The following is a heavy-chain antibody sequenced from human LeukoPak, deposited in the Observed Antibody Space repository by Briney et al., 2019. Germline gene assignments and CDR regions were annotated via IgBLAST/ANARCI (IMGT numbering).Heavy chain of an antibody. CDR1: GFTFSSYA. CDR2: IGGSGSTT. CDR3: AKDTASSWWYFDL. V-gene: IGHV3-23*01. J-gene: IGHJ2*01. Sequence: GRSLRLSCAASGFTFSSYAMSWVRQAPGKGLEWVSAIGGSGSTTYYADSVKGQFTISRDNSKNTLYLQMNSLRAEDTAVYYCAKDTASSWWYFDLWGRGTLVTVSS. D-gene: IGHD6-25*01.